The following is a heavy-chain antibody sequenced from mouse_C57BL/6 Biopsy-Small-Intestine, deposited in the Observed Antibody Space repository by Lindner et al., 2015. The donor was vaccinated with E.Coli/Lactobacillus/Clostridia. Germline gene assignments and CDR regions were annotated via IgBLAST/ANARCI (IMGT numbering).Heavy chain of an antibody. CDR3: ARGEGSHWYFDV. Sequence: VQLQESGPELVKPGASVKISCKTSGYAFSSSWMNWVKQRPGQGLEWIGNIFPGSSSIIYNENFKSKATLTVDKSSSTTYMQLSRLTSEDSAVYYCARGEGSHWYFDVWGAGTTVTVSS. J-gene: IGHJ1*01. CDR1: GYAFSSSW. V-gene: IGHV1S61*01. CDR2: IFPGSSSI.